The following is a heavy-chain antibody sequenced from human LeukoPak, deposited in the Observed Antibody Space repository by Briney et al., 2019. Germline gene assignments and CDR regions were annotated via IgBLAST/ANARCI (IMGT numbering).Heavy chain of an antibody. D-gene: IGHD2-15*01. J-gene: IGHJ4*02. CDR1: GYTFTSYG. CDR3: ARERLGYCSGGSCYPLDY. V-gene: IGHV1-18*01. Sequence: ASVKVSCKASGYTFTSYGISWVRQAPGQGREWMWWISAYNGNTNYAQKLQGRVTMTTDTSTSTAYMEQRSLRSDDTAVYYCARERLGYCSGGSCYPLDYWGQGTLVTVSS. CDR2: ISAYNGNT.